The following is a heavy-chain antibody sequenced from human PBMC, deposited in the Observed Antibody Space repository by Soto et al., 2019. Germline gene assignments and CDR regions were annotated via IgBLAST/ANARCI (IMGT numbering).Heavy chain of an antibody. J-gene: IGHJ4*02. V-gene: IGHV1-69*01. D-gene: IGHD6-19*01. Sequence: QVQLVQSGAEVKKPGSSVKVSCKASGGTFSSYAISWVRQAPGQGLEWMGGIIPIFGTANYAQKFQGRVTITADESTSTAYMELSSLRSEDTAVYYCARDVSARGIAVAGTKSPLKNWGQGTLVTVSS. CDR1: GGTFSSYA. CDR2: IIPIFGTA. CDR3: ARDVSARGIAVAGTKSPLKN.